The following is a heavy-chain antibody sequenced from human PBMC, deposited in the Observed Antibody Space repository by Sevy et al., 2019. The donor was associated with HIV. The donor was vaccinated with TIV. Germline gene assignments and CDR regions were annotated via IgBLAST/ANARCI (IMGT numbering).Heavy chain of an antibody. CDR2: IKQDESEK. Sequence: GGSLRLSCAASGFTVSDNYMSWVRQAPGKGLEWVASIKQDESEKNYVDSVKGRFTISRDNAKNSLALQMNSLRAEDTAVYYCARDLIVPTGMFYYGMDVWGQGTTVTVSS. D-gene: IGHD2-2*01. V-gene: IGHV3-7*01. CDR3: ARDLIVPTGMFYYGMDV. J-gene: IGHJ6*02. CDR1: GFTVSDNY.